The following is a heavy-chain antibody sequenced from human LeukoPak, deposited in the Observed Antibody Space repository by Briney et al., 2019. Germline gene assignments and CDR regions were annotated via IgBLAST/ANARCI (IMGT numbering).Heavy chain of an antibody. D-gene: IGHD1-7*01. J-gene: IGHJ3*02. V-gene: IGHV1-69*04. CDR1: GGTFSSYT. CDR2: ITPILGIA. CDR3: ARDAPAGTTSAFDI. Sequence: ASVKVSCKASGGTFSSYTISWVRQAPGQGLEWMGRITPILGIANYAQKFQGRVTITADKSTSTAYMELSSLRSEDTAVYYCARDAPAGTTSAFDIWGQGTMVTVSS.